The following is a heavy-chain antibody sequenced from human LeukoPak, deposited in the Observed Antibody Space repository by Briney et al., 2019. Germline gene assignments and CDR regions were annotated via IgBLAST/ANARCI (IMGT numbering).Heavy chain of an antibody. Sequence: SETLSLTCTVSGGSISSYYWSWIRQPPGKGLEWIGYIYYSGSTNYNPSLKSRVTISVDTSKNQFSLKLSSVTAADTAVYYCARIANYYDSSGYYPIFDYWGQGTLVTVSS. D-gene: IGHD3-22*01. CDR3: ARIANYYDSSGYYPIFDY. J-gene: IGHJ4*02. CDR1: GGSISSYY. V-gene: IGHV4-59*01. CDR2: IYYSGST.